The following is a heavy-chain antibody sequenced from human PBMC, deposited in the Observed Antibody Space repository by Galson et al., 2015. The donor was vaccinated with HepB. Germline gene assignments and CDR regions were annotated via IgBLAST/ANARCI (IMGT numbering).Heavy chain of an antibody. J-gene: IGHJ5*02. CDR2: ISGSSTTM. Sequence: SLRLSCAASGFTFRSYSMNWVRQAPGKGLEWISYISGSSTTMYYADSVKGRFTISRDNVKNPLYLQMNSLRAEDTAVYYCARGAVVVVAPSSNWFDPWGQGTLVTVSS. V-gene: IGHV3-48*01. D-gene: IGHD2-15*01. CDR3: ARGAVVVVAPSSNWFDP. CDR1: GFTFRSYS.